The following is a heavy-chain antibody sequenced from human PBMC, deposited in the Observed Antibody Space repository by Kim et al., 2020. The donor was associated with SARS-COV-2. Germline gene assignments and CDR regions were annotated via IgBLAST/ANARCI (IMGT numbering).Heavy chain of an antibody. V-gene: IGHV4-39*01. CDR2: LLSSEST. J-gene: IGHJ4*02. Sequence: SETLSLTCTVSGGSITNNNYYWGWIRQPPGKGLEWIGSLLSSESTKYNPSLQSRVTISIDTSKNLFSLRLSSGTAADTAVYFCARRVGPVTDEPDYLGQG. CDR1: GGSITNNNYY. CDR3: ARRVGPVTDEPDY. D-gene: IGHD2-21*02.